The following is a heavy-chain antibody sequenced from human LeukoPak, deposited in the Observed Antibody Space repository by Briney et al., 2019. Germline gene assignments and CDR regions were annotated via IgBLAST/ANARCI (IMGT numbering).Heavy chain of an antibody. CDR3: ARVPLGSSGWYGSYWYFDL. D-gene: IGHD6-19*01. CDR1: GYTFTSYA. CDR2: INAGNGNT. V-gene: IGHV1-3*01. J-gene: IGHJ2*01. Sequence: ASVKVSCKASGYTFTSYAMHWVRQAPGQRLEWMGWINAGNGNTKYSQKFQGRVTITRDTSASTAYMELSSLRSEDTAVYYCARVPLGSSGWYGSYWYFDLWGRGTLVTVSS.